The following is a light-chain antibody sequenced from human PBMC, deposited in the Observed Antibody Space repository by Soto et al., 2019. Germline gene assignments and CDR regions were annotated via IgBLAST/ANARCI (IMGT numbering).Light chain of an antibody. V-gene: IGKV3-15*01. CDR2: SVS. J-gene: IGKJ4*01. CDR1: QSVSND. Sequence: EMVLTQSPGTLSLSPGDRATLSCRASQSVSNDYLAWFQQKPGQTPRLLIYSVSTRATGIPDRFSGSGSGTEFILTISSLQSEDFAVYYCQHYNNWLGTFGGGTKV. CDR3: QHYNNWLGT.